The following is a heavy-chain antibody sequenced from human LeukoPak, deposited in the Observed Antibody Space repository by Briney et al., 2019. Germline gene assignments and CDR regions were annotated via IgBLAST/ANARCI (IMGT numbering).Heavy chain of an antibody. CDR1: GSTFSSYA. CDR3: AKVGAGYYYYYMDV. V-gene: IGHV3-23*01. J-gene: IGHJ6*03. D-gene: IGHD4-17*01. Sequence: PGGSLRLSCAASGSTFSSYAMSWVRQAPGKGLEWVSAISGSGGSTYYADSVKGRFTISRDNSKNTLYLQMNSLRAEDTAVYYCAKVGAGYYYYYMDVWGKGTTVTVSS. CDR2: ISGSGGST.